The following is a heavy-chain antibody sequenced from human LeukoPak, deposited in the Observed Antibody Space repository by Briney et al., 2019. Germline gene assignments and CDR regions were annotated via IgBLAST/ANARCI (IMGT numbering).Heavy chain of an antibody. CDR1: GDSVSSNTAA. Sequence: PSQTLSLTCAISGDSVSSNTAAWNWIRQSPSRGLEWLGRTYYRSKWYYDYAVSMKSRITITPDTSKNQFSLQLNSVTAADTAVYYCARAPPDYYDSNGSFDYWGQGTLVTVSS. J-gene: IGHJ4*02. V-gene: IGHV6-1*01. D-gene: IGHD3-22*01. CDR2: TYYRSKWYY. CDR3: ARAPPDYYDSNGSFDY.